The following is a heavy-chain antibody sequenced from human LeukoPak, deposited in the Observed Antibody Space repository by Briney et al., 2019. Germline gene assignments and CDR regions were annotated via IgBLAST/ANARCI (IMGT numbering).Heavy chain of an antibody. V-gene: IGHV3-23*01. CDR1: GLTFSSYA. D-gene: IGHD2-2*01. Sequence: GGSLRLSCTTTGLTFSSYAMNLVRQAPGKELEWVSAISGSGGSTYYADSVKGRFTISRDNSKNTLYLQMNSLRAEDTAVYYCAKDFWVSATIVVVPAAMYFDYWGQGTLVTVSS. CDR2: ISGSGGST. J-gene: IGHJ4*02. CDR3: AKDFWVSATIVVVPAAMYFDY.